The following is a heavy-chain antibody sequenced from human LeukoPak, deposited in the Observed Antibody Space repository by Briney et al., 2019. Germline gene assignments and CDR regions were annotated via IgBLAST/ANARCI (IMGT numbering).Heavy chain of an antibody. V-gene: IGHV1-2*02. D-gene: IGHD1-26*01. CDR2: INPDSGAT. CDR1: GYTFTGYY. J-gene: IGHJ4*02. CDR3: AGAGYSGNYYYYFDF. Sequence: GASVKVSCKASGYTFTGYYMHWVRQAPGQGLEWLGWINPDSGATNYAQKFQGRVTMTRDTSTSTVYMQLSRLRSDDTAVYYCAGAGYSGNYYYYFDFWGQGTLVTVSS.